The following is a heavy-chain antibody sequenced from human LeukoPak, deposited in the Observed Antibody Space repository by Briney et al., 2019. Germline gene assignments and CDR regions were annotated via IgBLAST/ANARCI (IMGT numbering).Heavy chain of an antibody. CDR3: ARDGGQSYDILTGYYNNDWFDP. Sequence: ASVKVSCKASGYTFTSYGISWVRQATGQGLEWMGWINAYDGNTDYAQYLQGRVTMTIDTSTSTAYMELRSLRSDDTAVYYCARDGGQSYDILTGYYNNDWFDPWGQGTLVTVSS. J-gene: IGHJ5*02. CDR2: INAYDGNT. CDR1: GYTFTSYG. V-gene: IGHV1-18*01. D-gene: IGHD3-9*01.